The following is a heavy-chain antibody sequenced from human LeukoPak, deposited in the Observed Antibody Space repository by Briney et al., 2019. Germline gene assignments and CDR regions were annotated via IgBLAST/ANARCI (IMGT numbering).Heavy chain of an antibody. CDR1: GFTFSNAW. CDR3: AREGGLKRYGLNPFDY. V-gene: IGHV3-30*03. CDR2: ISYHGSDK. J-gene: IGHJ4*02. Sequence: GGSLRLSCAASGFTFSNAWMSWVRQAPGKGLEWVALISYHGSDKYYAGSVKGRFTISRDDSKDTLYVQMNSLRPDDTAVYYCAREGGLKRYGLNPFDYWGQGTLVTVSS. D-gene: IGHD3-10*01.